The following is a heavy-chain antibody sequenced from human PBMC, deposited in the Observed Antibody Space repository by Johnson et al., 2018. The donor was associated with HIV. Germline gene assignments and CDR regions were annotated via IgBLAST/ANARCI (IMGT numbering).Heavy chain of an antibody. Sequence: VQLVESGGGLVKPGGSLRLSCAASGFTFSNAWMSWVRQAPGQGLAWVSVIYCSGSAYNADSVKGRFPISRDNSKNTLYLQMNSLRAEDTAVYYCARDLSMIVVANAFDIWGQGTMVTVSS. J-gene: IGHJ3*02. CDR1: GFTFSNAW. CDR3: ARDLSMIVVANAFDI. V-gene: IGHV3-66*02. CDR2: IYCSGSA. D-gene: IGHD3-22*01.